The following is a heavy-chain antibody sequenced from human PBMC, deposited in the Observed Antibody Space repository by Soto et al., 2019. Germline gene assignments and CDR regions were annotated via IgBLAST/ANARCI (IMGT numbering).Heavy chain of an antibody. V-gene: IGHV3-21*01. D-gene: IGHD6-6*01. J-gene: IGHJ4*02. CDR3: ARDVYSSSRYFDY. Sequence: EVQLVESAGGLVKPGGSLRLSCAASGFTFSSYSMNWVRQAPGKGLEWVSSISSSSSYIYYADSVKGRFTISRDNAKNSLYLQMNSLRAEDTAVYYCARDVYSSSRYFDYWGQGTLVTVSS. CDR2: ISSSSSYI. CDR1: GFTFSSYS.